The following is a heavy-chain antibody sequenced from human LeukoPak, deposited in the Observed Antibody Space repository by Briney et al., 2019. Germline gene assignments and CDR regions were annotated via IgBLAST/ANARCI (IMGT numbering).Heavy chain of an antibody. Sequence: QPGGSLRLSCAASGFTFSSYSMNWVRQAPGKGLEWVSAISGSGGSTYYADSVKGRFTISRDNSKNTLYLQMNSLRAEDTAVYYCAKDPFITIFGVVVYYFDYWGQGALVTVSS. V-gene: IGHV3-23*01. CDR3: AKDPFITIFGVVVYYFDY. J-gene: IGHJ4*02. CDR1: GFTFSSYS. D-gene: IGHD3-3*01. CDR2: ISGSGGST.